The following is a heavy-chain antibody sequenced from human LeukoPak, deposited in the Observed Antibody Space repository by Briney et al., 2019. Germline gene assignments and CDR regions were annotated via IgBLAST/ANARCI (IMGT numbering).Heavy chain of an antibody. Sequence: ASVKVSCKASGYTFTSYGISWVRQAPGQGLEWMGWISAYNGNTNYAQKLQGRVTMTTDTSTSTACMELRSLRSDDTAVYYCARSVAGRALDYWGQGTLVTVSS. V-gene: IGHV1-18*01. CDR3: ARSVAGRALDY. CDR1: GYTFTSYG. D-gene: IGHD6-19*01. J-gene: IGHJ4*02. CDR2: ISAYNGNT.